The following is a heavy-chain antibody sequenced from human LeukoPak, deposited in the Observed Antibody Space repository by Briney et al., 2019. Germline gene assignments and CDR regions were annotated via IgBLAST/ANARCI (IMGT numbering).Heavy chain of an antibody. Sequence: PSQTLSLTCTVSGGSISSGSYYWSWIRQPAGKGLEWIGRIYTSGSTKYNPSLKSRVTISVDTSKNQFSLKLSSVTAADTAVYYCASHRSRGVDYWGQGTLVTVSS. J-gene: IGHJ4*02. CDR1: GGSISSGSYY. CDR2: IYTSGST. V-gene: IGHV4-61*02. D-gene: IGHD3-10*01. CDR3: ASHRSRGVDY.